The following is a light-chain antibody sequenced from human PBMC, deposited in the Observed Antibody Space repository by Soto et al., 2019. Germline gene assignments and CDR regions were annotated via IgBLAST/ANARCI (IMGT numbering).Light chain of an antibody. V-gene: IGKV2-30*01. J-gene: IGKJ1*01. CDR1: QSLVNSDGNTY. CDR3: MQGSHWPRT. Sequence: EVVMTQSPLSLPVTLGQPASISCRSSQSLVNSDGNTYLNWFHQRPGQSPRRLIYKVSNRESGVPDRFSGNESGTAFTLRISRVEADDVGVYECMQGSHWPRTFGQGTRVAIK. CDR2: KVS.